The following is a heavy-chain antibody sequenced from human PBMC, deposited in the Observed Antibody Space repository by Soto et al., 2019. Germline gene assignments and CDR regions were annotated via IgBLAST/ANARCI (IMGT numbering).Heavy chain of an antibody. V-gene: IGHV4-59*01. CDR1: GGSISSNY. D-gene: IGHD6-13*01. Sequence: SETLSLTCTVSGGSISSNYWTWIRQPPGKGLEWIGYVYNSGSTNYNPSLKSRVTISEDTSKSQFSLKVDSMTAADTAVYYCARYRREAVAGYTLDNWGQGILVTVSS. CDR3: ARYRREAVAGYTLDN. J-gene: IGHJ4*02. CDR2: VYNSGST.